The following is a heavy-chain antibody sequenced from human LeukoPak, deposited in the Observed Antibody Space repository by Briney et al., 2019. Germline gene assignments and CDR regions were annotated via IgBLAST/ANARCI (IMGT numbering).Heavy chain of an antibody. CDR2: IYYSGST. CDR3: GRNGWFTVDH. Sequence: SETLSLTCTVSGGSISSYYWSWIRRPPGKGLEWIGYIYYSGSTNYNPSLKSRVTISVDKSKNQLSLKLNSVNAADTAVYYCGRNGWFTVDHWGQGTLVTVSS. V-gene: IGHV4-59*12. CDR1: GGSISSYY. J-gene: IGHJ5*02. D-gene: IGHD6-19*01.